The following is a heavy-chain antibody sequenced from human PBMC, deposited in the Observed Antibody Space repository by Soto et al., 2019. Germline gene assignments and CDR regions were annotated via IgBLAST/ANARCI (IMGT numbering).Heavy chain of an antibody. V-gene: IGHV1-18*01. CDR1: GYTFTSYG. CDR3: ARVAVAGINHYFDY. D-gene: IGHD6-19*01. J-gene: IGHJ4*02. Sequence: GDSVKVYCKASGYTFTSYGMSWVRQAPGQGLEWMGWISAYNGNTNYAQKLQGRVTMTTDTSTSTAYMELRSLRSDDTAVYYCARVAVAGINHYFDYWGQGTLVTVSS. CDR2: ISAYNGNT.